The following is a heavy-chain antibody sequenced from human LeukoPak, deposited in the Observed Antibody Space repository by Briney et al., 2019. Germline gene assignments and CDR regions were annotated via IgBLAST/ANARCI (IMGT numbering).Heavy chain of an antibody. CDR1: GFTFSSYS. Sequence: GGSLRLSCAASGFTFSSYSMNWVRQAPGKGLVWVSRIKSDGSSTNYADSVKGRFTISRDNAKNTLYLQMNSLRAEDTAVYYCATELPIDLWGPGNLVTVSS. CDR3: ATELPIDL. D-gene: IGHD2-21*01. J-gene: IGHJ2*01. V-gene: IGHV3-74*01. CDR2: IKSDGSST.